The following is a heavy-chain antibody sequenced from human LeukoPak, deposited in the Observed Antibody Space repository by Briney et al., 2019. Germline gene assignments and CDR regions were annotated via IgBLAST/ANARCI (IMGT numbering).Heavy chain of an antibody. Sequence: PGGSLRLSCAASGFTFSSYEMNWVRQAPGKGLEWVSYISSSGSTMYYADSVKGRFTISRDNSKNTLYLQMNSLETEDTAVYYCTRDLERWVQYNPLDYWGQGTLVIVSS. D-gene: IGHD5-24*01. CDR1: GFTFSSYE. V-gene: IGHV3-48*03. J-gene: IGHJ4*02. CDR2: ISSSGSTM. CDR3: TRDLERWVQYNPLDY.